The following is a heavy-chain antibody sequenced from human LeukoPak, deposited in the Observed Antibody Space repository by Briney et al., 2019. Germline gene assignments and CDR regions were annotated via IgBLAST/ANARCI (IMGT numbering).Heavy chain of an antibody. D-gene: IGHD3-22*01. Sequence: GGSLRLSCVVSGFTFSNAWLSWVRQAPGKGLEWLGRIKSKTDGRTTDYAAPVKGRFTISRDDSKTTLYLQMNSLKTEDTAVYYCSIHYYDDSNGYYYYFHYWGQGTLVTVSS. J-gene: IGHJ4*02. V-gene: IGHV3-15*01. CDR2: IKSKTDGRTT. CDR3: SIHYYDDSNGYYYYFHY. CDR1: GFTFSNAW.